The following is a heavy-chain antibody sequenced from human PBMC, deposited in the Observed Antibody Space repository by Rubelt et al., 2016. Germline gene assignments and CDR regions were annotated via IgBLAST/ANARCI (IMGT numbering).Heavy chain of an antibody. Sequence: LVQPGGSLRLSCAASGFTFSSYAMSWVRQAPGKGLEWVSAISGSGGSTYYADSVKGRFTISRDNSKNTLYLQMNSLRAEDTAVYYWSASAPTLFPLVSCENAPSDTSSVAVGCLAKDF. CDR3: SASAPTLFPLVSCENAPSDTSSVAVGCLAKDF. CDR1: GFTFSSYA. V-gene: IGHV3-23*01. J-gene: IGHJ2*01. CDR2: ISGSGGST. D-gene: IGHD6-25*01.